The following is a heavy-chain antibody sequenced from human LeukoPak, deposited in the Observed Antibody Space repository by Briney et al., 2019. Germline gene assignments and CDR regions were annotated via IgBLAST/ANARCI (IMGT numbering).Heavy chain of an antibody. CDR3: ARPSNYHGSGNYFPFDY. V-gene: IGHV3-21*01. CDR1: GFTFSTYN. D-gene: IGHD3-10*01. CDR2: ISTGSRDI. J-gene: IGHJ4*02. Sequence: PGGSLRLSCAASGFTFSTYNMNWVRQAPGKGLKWVSSISTGSRDIYYADSVKARFTISRDNAKNSLYLQMNSLRAEDTAVYYCARPSNYHGSGNYFPFDYWGRGTLVTVSS.